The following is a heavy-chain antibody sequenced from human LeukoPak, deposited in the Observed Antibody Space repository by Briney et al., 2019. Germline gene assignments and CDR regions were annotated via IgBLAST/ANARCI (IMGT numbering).Heavy chain of an antibody. J-gene: IGHJ3*02. V-gene: IGHV3-23*01. CDR2: ISGSGGST. Sequence: GASLRLSCAASGFTFSSCAMSWVRQAPGKGLEWVSAISGSGGSTYYADSVKGRFTISRDNSKNTLYLQMNSLRAEDTAVYYCAKDPIVVDAFDIWGQGTMVTVSS. D-gene: IGHD2-15*01. CDR1: GFTFSSCA. CDR3: AKDPIVVDAFDI.